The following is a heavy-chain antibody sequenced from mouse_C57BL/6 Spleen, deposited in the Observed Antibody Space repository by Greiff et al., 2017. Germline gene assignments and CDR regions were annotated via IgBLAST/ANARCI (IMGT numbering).Heavy chain of an antibody. CDR1: GFNFNSYW. Sequence: QVQLQQPGTELVKPGASVKLSCKASGFNFNSYWMHWVKQRPGQGLEWIGNINPSNGGTKYNEKFQSKATLTVAKSSSTTYMQRSSLTSEDSSVYYCAVTSAGYWGQGTSVTVSS. V-gene: IGHV1-53*01. CDR2: INPSNGGT. CDR3: AVTSAGY. J-gene: IGHJ4*01. D-gene: IGHD2-12*01.